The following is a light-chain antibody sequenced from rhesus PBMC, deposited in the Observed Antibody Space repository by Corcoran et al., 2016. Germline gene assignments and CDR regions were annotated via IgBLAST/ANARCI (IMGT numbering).Light chain of an antibody. V-gene: IGKV1-33*02. CDR1: QGISNW. CDR3: QQHNSNPYS. CDR2: AAS. Sequence: DIQMTQSPSSLSASVGDRVTITCQASQGISNWFAWYQQKPGKARKLLIYAASRLQSGVPSRFSGSGSGTEFTLSISSLQPEDFATYYCQQHNSNPYSFGQGTKVEIK. J-gene: IGKJ2*01.